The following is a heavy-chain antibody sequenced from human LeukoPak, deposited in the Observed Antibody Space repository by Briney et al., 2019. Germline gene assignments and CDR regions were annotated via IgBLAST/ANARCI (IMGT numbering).Heavy chain of an antibody. CDR3: ASYYYDSSGHEDY. CDR1: GYTFTSYW. D-gene: IGHD3-22*01. J-gene: IGHJ4*02. Sequence: GESLKISCKGFGYTFTSYWIGWVRQMPGKGLEWMGIIYPSDSDTRYSPSFQGQVTISADKSISTAYLQWSSLKASDTAMYYCASYYYDSSGHEDYWGQGTLVTVSS. V-gene: IGHV5-51*01. CDR2: IYPSDSDT.